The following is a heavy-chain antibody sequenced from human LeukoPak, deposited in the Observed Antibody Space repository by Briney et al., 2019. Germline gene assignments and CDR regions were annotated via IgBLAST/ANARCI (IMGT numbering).Heavy chain of an antibody. CDR3: VRDPDALDY. CDR2: IRRSGNPI. CDR1: GSTFSSYS. Sequence: GGSLRLSCAASGSTFSSYSMNWVRQAPGKGLEWVAYIRRSGNPIYYADSVKGRFTISRDNAKNSLYLQMNSLRDEDTAVYYCVRDPDALDYWGPGTPVTVSS. J-gene: IGHJ4*02. V-gene: IGHV3-48*02.